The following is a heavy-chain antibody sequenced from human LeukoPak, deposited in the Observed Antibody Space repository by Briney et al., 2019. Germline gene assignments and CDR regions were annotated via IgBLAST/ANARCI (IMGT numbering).Heavy chain of an antibody. V-gene: IGHV4-4*02. CDR1: GGSISSSNW. J-gene: IGHJ6*03. CDR3: ARCLTLFRGAMDV. Sequence: PSATLSLTCAVSGGSISSSNWWSWVRQPPGKGLEWIGEIYHSGSPYYNPSLKSRVTISVDTPKTQFSLKLSSVTAADTAIIYCARCLTLFRGAMDVWGKGTTVTVSS. CDR2: IYHSGSP. D-gene: IGHD3-10*01.